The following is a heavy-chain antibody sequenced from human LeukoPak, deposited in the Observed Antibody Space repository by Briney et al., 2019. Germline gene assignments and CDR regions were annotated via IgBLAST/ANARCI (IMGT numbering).Heavy chain of an antibody. J-gene: IGHJ4*02. D-gene: IGHD3-22*01. V-gene: IGHV3-21*01. CDR1: GFTVSSDY. Sequence: PGGSLRLSCAASGFTVSSDYMSWVRQAPREGLGWVSSIPRSSNYIYYADSVTGRFTISRDNAKNSLYLQMNSLRAEDTAVYYCASSRYDSSGYYGIIAYWGQGTLVTVSS. CDR2: IPRSSNYI. CDR3: ASSRYDSSGYYGIIAY.